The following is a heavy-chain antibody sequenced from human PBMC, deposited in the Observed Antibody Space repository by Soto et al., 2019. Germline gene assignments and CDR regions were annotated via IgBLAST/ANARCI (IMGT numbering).Heavy chain of an antibody. CDR3: ARVEAARPFHYYYYGMDV. D-gene: IGHD6-6*01. CDR1: GYTFTSYY. V-gene: IGHV1-46*01. CDR2: INPSGGST. J-gene: IGHJ6*02. Sequence: ASVKVSCKASGYTFTSYYMHWVRQAPGQGLEWMGIINPSGGSTSYAQKFQGRVTVTRDTSTSTVYMELSSLRSEDTAVYYCARVEAARPFHYYYYGMDVWGQGTTVTVS.